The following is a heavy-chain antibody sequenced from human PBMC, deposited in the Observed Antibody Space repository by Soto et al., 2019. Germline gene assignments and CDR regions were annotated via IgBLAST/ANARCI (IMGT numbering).Heavy chain of an antibody. Sequence: ASVKVSCKVSGDTFTSYDINWVRQATGQGLEWMGWMNPNSGNTGYAQKFQGSVTMTRNTSISTAYMELSSLRSEDTAVYYCARVLNSIRLGELSLHDYSGQGTLVTVSS. CDR3: ARVLNSIRLGELSLHDY. V-gene: IGHV1-8*01. CDR2: MNPNSGNT. J-gene: IGHJ4*02. CDR1: GDTFTSYD. D-gene: IGHD3-16*02.